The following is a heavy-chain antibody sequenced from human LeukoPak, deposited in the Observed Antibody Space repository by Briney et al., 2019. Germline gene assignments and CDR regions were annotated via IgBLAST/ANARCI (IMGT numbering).Heavy chain of an antibody. V-gene: IGHV1-3*01. J-gene: IGHJ5*02. Sequence: ASVKVSCKASGYTFTSYAMHWVRQAPGQRLEWMGWINAGNGNTKYSQKFQGRVTITGDTSASTAYMELSSLRSEDTAVYYCARAWFGELLINWFDPWGQGTLVTVSS. CDR3: ARAWFGELLINWFDP. D-gene: IGHD3-10*01. CDR1: GYTFTSYA. CDR2: INAGNGNT.